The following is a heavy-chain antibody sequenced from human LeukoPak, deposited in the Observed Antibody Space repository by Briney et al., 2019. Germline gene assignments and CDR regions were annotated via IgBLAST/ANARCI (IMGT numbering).Heavy chain of an antibody. D-gene: IGHD6-19*01. V-gene: IGHV3-53*01. Sequence: GGSLRLSCAASGFTVSGNYMSWVRQAPGKGPEWVSVIYSGGSTYYADSVKGRFTISRDNSKNTLYLQMNSLRAEDTAVYYCAKGPRSSGWTDAFDIWGQGTMVTVSS. CDR1: GFTVSGNY. CDR2: IYSGGST. J-gene: IGHJ3*02. CDR3: AKGPRSSGWTDAFDI.